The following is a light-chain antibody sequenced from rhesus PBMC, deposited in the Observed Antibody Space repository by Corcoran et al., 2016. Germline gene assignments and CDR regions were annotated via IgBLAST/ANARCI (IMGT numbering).Light chain of an antibody. CDR2: GAS. CDR1: QSVSSY. Sequence: QVILTQSPATLSLSPGERATLSCRASQSVSSYLAWYQQKPGQAPRLLIYGASSRANGIPARFSGSGSGTELTLTISSRDPEDIGVYFCQRYDDWPYSFGQGTKVEIK. CDR3: QRYDDWPYS. J-gene: IGKJ2*01. V-gene: IGKV3-53*02.